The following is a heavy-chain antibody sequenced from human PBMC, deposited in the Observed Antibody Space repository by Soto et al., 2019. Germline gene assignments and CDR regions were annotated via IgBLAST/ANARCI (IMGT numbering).Heavy chain of an antibody. Sequence: EVQLLESGGGLVQPGGSLRLSYAASGFTFSSYAMSWVRQAPGKGLEWVSAISGSGGSTYYADSVKGRFTISRDNSKNTLYLQMNSLRAEDTAVYYCAKGKLAVAGTSSFFDYWGQGTLVTVSS. CDR3: AKGKLAVAGTSSFFDY. CDR1: GFTFSSYA. D-gene: IGHD6-19*01. J-gene: IGHJ4*02. V-gene: IGHV3-23*01. CDR2: ISGSGGST.